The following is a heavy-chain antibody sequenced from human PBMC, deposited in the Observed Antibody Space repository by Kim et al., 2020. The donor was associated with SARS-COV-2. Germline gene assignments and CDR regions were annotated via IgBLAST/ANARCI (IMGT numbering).Heavy chain of an antibody. D-gene: IGHD2-2*03. V-gene: IGHV3-23*01. CDR2: ISGSGGST. CDR3: AKDGYCSSTSCYMFIDY. CDR1: GFTFSSYA. Sequence: GGSLRLSCAASGFTFSSYAMSWVRQAPGKGLEWVSAISGSGGSTYYADSVKGRFTISRDNSKNTLYLQMNSLRAEDTAVYYCAKDGYCSSTSCYMFIDYWGQGTLVTVSS. J-gene: IGHJ4*02.